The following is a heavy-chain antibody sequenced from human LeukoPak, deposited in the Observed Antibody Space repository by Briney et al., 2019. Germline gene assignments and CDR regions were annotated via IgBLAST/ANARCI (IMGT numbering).Heavy chain of an antibody. V-gene: IGHV3-23*01. D-gene: IGHD5-18*01. CDR1: GFTFSRYA. J-gene: IGHJ4*02. CDR2: ISGSGGST. Sequence: PGGSLRLSCAASGFTFSRYAMSWVRQAPGKGLEWVSAISGSGGSTYYADSVKGRFTISRDNSKNTLYLQMNSLRAEDTAVYYCASAGRGYSYGYFDYWGQGTLVTVSS. CDR3: ASAGRGYSYGYFDY.